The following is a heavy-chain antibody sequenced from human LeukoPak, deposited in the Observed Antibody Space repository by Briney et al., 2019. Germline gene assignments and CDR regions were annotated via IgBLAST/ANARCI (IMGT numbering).Heavy chain of an antibody. D-gene: IGHD2-15*01. J-gene: IGHJ6*03. Sequence: SETLSLTCAVYGGSSSGYYWSWIRQPPGKGLEWIGEINHSGSTNYNPSLKSRVTISVDTSKNQFSLKLSSVTAADTAVYYCARGGLYRVGSIGGRSHYYYYMDVWGKGTTVTVSS. CDR1: GGSSSGYY. CDR2: INHSGST. V-gene: IGHV4-34*01. CDR3: ARGGLYRVGSIGGRSHYYYYMDV.